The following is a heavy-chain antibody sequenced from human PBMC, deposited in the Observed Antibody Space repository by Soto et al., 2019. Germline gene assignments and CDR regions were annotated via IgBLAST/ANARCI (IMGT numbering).Heavy chain of an antibody. D-gene: IGHD5-18*01. Sequence: QVQLVHSGAEVKKPGSSVKVSCKASGGTFSSYTISWVRQAPGQGLEWTGRIIPILDIANYAQKFQGRVTITADKSTSTAYMELSSLRSEDTAVDYCARRGGVDRKTAMAPDCYYYYMDVWGKGTTVTVSS. CDR1: GGTFSSYT. J-gene: IGHJ6*03. CDR3: ARRGGVDRKTAMAPDCYYYYMDV. V-gene: IGHV1-69*02. CDR2: IIPILDIA.